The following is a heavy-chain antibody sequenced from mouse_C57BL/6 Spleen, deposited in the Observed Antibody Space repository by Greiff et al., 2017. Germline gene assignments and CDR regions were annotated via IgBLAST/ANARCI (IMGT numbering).Heavy chain of an antibody. Sequence: VQLQQPGAELVKPGASVKLSCTASGYTFTSYCMHWVKQRPGQGLEWIGMIHPNSGSTNYNAKFKSQATLTVDTSSSTAYMQLSSLTSEDSAVYYCARASFTTDFDDWGQGTTLTVSS. CDR1: GYTFTSYC. CDR2: IHPNSGST. CDR3: ARASFTTDFDD. J-gene: IGHJ2*01. V-gene: IGHV1-64*01. D-gene: IGHD1-1*01.